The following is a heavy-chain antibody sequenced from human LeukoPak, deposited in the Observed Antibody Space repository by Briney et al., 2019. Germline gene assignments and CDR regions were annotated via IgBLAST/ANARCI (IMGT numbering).Heavy chain of an antibody. J-gene: IGHJ4*02. CDR2: IYYSGSP. V-gene: IGHV4-59*08. CDR3: ARQPDRRQLVL. CDR1: GVSISSYY. D-gene: IGHD6-13*01. Sequence: PSETLSLTCSVSGVSISSYYWSWLGQPPGKGLVWFTYIYYSGSPCYHPSHKSGVTISVDTSKNQFSLKLNSVTAADTAVYYCARQPDRRQLVLWGQGTLVTVSS.